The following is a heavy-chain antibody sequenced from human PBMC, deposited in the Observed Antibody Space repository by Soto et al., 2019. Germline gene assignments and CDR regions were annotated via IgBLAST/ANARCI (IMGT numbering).Heavy chain of an antibody. CDR3: ARERGYSYGGLDP. Sequence: GGSLRLSCAASGFTFSSYGMHWVRQAPGKGLEWVAVIWYDGSNKYYADSVKGRFTISRDNSKNTLYLQMNSLRAEDTAVYYCARERGYSYGGLDPWGQGTLVTVSS. J-gene: IGHJ5*02. CDR2: IWYDGSNK. D-gene: IGHD5-18*01. CDR1: GFTFSSYG. V-gene: IGHV3-33*01.